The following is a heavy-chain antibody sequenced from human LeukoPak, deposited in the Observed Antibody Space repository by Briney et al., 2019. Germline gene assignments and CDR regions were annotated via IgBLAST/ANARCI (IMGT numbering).Heavy chain of an antibody. CDR2: INAGNGNI. CDR3: ARDNSWASAGCTNFDY. Sequence: ASVKVSCKTSGYTFTNFAIHWLRQAPGQRLECMGWINAGNGNIRYSQDFQGRVAFTSDTSASTSYMELSSLRSEDTAVYYCARDNSWASAGCTNFDYWGQGTLVTVSS. CDR1: GYTFTNFA. J-gene: IGHJ4*02. V-gene: IGHV1-3*01. D-gene: IGHD6-13*01.